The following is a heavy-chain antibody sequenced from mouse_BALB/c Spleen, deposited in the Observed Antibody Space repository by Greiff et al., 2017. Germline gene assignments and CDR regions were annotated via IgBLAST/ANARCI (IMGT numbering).Heavy chain of an antibody. J-gene: IGHJ1*01. V-gene: IGHV5-12-2*01. D-gene: IGHD3-3*01. CDR1: GFTFSSYT. CDR2: ISNGGGST. CDR3: ARHRDRYFDV. Sequence: VQRVESEGGLVQPGGSLKLSCAASGFTFSSYTMSWVRQTPEKRLEWVAYISNGGGSTYYPDTVKGRFTISRDNAKNTLYLQMSSLKSEDTAMYYCARHRDRYFDVWGAGTTVTVSS.